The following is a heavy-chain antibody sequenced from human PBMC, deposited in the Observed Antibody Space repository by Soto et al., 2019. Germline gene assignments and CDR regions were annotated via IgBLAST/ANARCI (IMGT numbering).Heavy chain of an antibody. CDR1: GGSISRYY. CDR3: ARNPLNIYGYVFDY. J-gene: IGHJ4*02. D-gene: IGHD5-18*01. Sequence: QVQLQESGPGLVKPSETLSLTCTVSGGSISRYYWSWIRQPPGKGLEWIGYISHSGDTNYNPSLKSRVTISIDTSKNKFSLKLTSVTAADTAVYYCARNPLNIYGYVFDYWGQGTLVTVSS. V-gene: IGHV4-59*01. CDR2: ISHSGDT.